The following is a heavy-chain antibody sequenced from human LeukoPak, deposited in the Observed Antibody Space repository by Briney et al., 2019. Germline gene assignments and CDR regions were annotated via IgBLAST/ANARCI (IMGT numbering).Heavy chain of an antibody. V-gene: IGHV4-59*01. CDR3: ARVGVLRGAFDI. Sequence: SETLSLTCTVSGCSISSYYWSWIRQPPGKGLEWIGYIYYSGSTNYNPSLKSRVTISVDTSKNQFSLKLSSVTAADTAVYYCARVGVLRGAFDIWGQGTMVTVSS. J-gene: IGHJ3*02. CDR1: GCSISSYY. D-gene: IGHD2/OR15-2a*01. CDR2: IYYSGST.